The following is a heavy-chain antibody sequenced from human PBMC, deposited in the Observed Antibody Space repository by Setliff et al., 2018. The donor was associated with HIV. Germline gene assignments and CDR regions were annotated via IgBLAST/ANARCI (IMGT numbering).Heavy chain of an antibody. CDR2: IYYSGST. Sequence: SETLSLTCTVSGGSISSGGYYWSWIRQHPGKGLEWIGYIYYSGSTYYNPSLKSRVTISVDTSKNQFSLKLSSVTAADTAVYYCARDGWGCSGGSCYSQGNYYYMVVWSKGTTVTVSS. V-gene: IGHV4-31*03. J-gene: IGHJ6*03. D-gene: IGHD2-15*01. CDR3: ARDGWGCSGGSCYSQGNYYYMVV. CDR1: GGSISSGGYY.